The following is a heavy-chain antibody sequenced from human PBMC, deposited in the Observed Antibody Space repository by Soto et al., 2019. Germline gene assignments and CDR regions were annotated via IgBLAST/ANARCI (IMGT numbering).Heavy chain of an antibody. V-gene: IGHV5-51*01. CDR2: VYPGDSDT. Sequence: GASLTVSSQASGYSFSSSWSGSVRQMPGKGLEWMGIVYPGDSDTRYSPSFQGQVTISADKSISTAYLQWSSLKASDTAMYYCATLAYSSGYYYFDYWGQGPLLTVSS. D-gene: IGHD3-22*01. CDR1: GYSFSSSW. CDR3: ATLAYSSGYYYFDY. J-gene: IGHJ4*02.